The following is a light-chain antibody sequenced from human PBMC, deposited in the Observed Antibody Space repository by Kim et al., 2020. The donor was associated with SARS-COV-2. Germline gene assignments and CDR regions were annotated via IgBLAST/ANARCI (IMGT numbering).Light chain of an antibody. Sequence: SATANCTSSPSVLFSSTNKTDLTWYPLKTGQTPKLLIYLASVRESGVPDRFSGRGSGTHFTLPISSLQAEHVAVYYCQQVNSIPYTFGQGTKLEI. V-gene: IGKV4-1*01. CDR3: QQVNSIPYT. J-gene: IGKJ2*01. CDR1: PSVLFSSTNKTD. CDR2: LAS.